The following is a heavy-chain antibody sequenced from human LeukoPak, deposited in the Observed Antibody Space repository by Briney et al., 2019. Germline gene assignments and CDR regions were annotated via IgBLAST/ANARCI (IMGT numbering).Heavy chain of an antibody. D-gene: IGHD3-22*01. CDR1: GDSISTYY. Sequence: KSSETLSLTCTVSGDSISTYYWTWIRQPPGEGLEWIGYVYYSGTTNYNPSPKSRVTISVDTSKSHFSLKLTSVTAADTAVYYCARGIGSGYTDDWGHGTLVTVSS. J-gene: IGHJ4*01. CDR3: ARGIGSGYTDD. CDR2: VYYSGTT. V-gene: IGHV4-59*12.